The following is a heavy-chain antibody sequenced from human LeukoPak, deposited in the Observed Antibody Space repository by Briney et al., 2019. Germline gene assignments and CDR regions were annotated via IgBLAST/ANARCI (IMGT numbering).Heavy chain of an antibody. Sequence: ASVKVSCKASGFRFSDYYLHWVRQAPGQGLERMGRIILNDGRTKYAQRFEGRVSMTRDTSISTAYMELIMQTSDDTAVYYCATDGGKHNFDYWGQGTQVTVSS. J-gene: IGHJ4*02. CDR3: ATDGGKHNFDY. CDR2: IILNDGRT. V-gene: IGHV1-2*06. CDR1: GFRFSDYY. D-gene: IGHD1-26*01.